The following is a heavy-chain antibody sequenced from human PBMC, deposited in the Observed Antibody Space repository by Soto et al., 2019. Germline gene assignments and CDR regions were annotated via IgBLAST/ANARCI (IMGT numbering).Heavy chain of an antibody. J-gene: IGHJ5*02. Sequence: ASVKVSCKASGYTFTSYGIGWVRQAPGQGLEWMGWISAYNGNTNYAQKLQGRVTMTTDTSTSTAYMELRSLRSDDTAVYYCARCPSYYYDSSGYWVSWFDPWGQGTLVTVSS. CDR3: ARCPSYYYDSSGYWVSWFDP. CDR1: GYTFTSYG. V-gene: IGHV1-18*04. D-gene: IGHD3-22*01. CDR2: ISAYNGNT.